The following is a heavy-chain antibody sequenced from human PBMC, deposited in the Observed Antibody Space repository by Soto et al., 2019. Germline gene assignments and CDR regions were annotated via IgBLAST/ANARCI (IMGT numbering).Heavy chain of an antibody. D-gene: IGHD4-17*01. Sequence: QVQLVESGGGVDQPGRSLRLSCVASGYSFNSYGMHWVRQGPGQGLEWVAVIWYDGSKKFYADSVKGRFTISRDDSRNALYLNTNSLTDEDTDVYYCGRGRVNTVDGYFDLWGRGTLVTVSS. CDR2: IWYDGSKK. CDR3: GRGRVNTVDGYFDL. CDR1: GYSFNSYG. J-gene: IGHJ2*01. V-gene: IGHV3-33*01.